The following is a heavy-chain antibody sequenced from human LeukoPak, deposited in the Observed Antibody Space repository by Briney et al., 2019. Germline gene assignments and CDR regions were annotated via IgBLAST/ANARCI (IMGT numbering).Heavy chain of an antibody. V-gene: IGHV4-61*02. CDR1: GGSISSGSYY. D-gene: IGHD1-26*01. CDR2: IYTSGST. Sequence: TLSLTCTVSGGSISSGSYYWSWIRQPAGKGLEWIGRIYTSGSTNYNPSLKSRVTISVDTSKNQFSLKLSSVTAADTAVYYCARLGGSPTNYWGQGTLVTVSS. CDR3: ARLGGSPTNY. J-gene: IGHJ4*02.